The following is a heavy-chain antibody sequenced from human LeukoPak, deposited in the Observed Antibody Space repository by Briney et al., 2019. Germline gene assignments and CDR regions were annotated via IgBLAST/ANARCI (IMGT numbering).Heavy chain of an antibody. CDR2: ISSDGSTT. CDR3: ARGALGDYCNYD. D-gene: IGHD4-11*01. Sequence: GGSLRLSCAASGFTFSNYWMYWVRQAPGEGLVWVSRISSDGSTTANADSVRGRFTISRDNAKKSLYLQMKSLRPEDTAVYYCARGALGDYCNYDWGQGTLVTVSS. V-gene: IGHV3-74*01. CDR1: GFTFSNYW. J-gene: IGHJ4*02.